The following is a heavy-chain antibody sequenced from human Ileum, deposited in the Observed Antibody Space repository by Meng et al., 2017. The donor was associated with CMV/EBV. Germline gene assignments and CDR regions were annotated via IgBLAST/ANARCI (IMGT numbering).Heavy chain of an antibody. CDR2: ISSGGTNQ. Sequence: CAASVFNFDAYGMHWVRQAPGKGLEWVSIISSGGTNQHYADSVKGRFAISRDNSKNTLYLQMSSLRADDTAVYYCAKGCNTFGYYIDFWGRGTLVTVSS. D-gene: IGHD2/OR15-2a*01. CDR3: AKGCNTFGYYIDF. J-gene: IGHJ4*02. CDR1: VFNFDAYG. V-gene: IGHV3-33*06.